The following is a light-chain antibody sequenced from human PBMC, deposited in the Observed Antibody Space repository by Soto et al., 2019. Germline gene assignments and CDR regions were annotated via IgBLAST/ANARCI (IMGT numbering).Light chain of an antibody. J-gene: IGKJ2*01. CDR1: QSLLHSDAHNY. CDR3: VHGPQTPPYT. V-gene: IGKV2-28*01. CDR2: LGS. Sequence: DIVLTQSPLSLPVTPGEPASISCWSSQSLLHSDAHNYLDWYLQKPGQSPQLLIYLGSYRASGVPDRFIGRGSGTGFALRISRVEAEDVGVCYCVHGPQTPPYTFGQGTRLEIK.